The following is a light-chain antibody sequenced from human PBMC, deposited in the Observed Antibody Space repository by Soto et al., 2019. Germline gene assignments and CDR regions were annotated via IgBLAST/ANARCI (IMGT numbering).Light chain of an antibody. CDR2: DTS. CDR1: QGIGDT. J-gene: IGKJ4*01. CDR3: QPYNNWPLT. V-gene: IGKV3-15*01. Sequence: GVAQASATPSDSPGEGANPPFRASQGIGDTLAWYQHKPGQTPRLLIYDTSTRATGVPTRFSGSRSGAEFTLTINSLQSEDFAVYYCQPYNNWPLTFGGGTKVDIK.